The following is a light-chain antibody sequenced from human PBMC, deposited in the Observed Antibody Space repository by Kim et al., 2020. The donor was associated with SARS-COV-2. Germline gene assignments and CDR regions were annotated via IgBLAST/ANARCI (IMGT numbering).Light chain of an antibody. CDR1: QSVPSNY. V-gene: IGKV3-20*01. J-gene: IGKJ4*01. Sequence: EIVLTQSPGTLSLSPEERATLSCRASQSVPSNYLAWYQQKLGQAPRLLISGASNRATDIPDRFSGSGSGTDFTLTITRLEPEDFAVYYCQQYATSPLTFGGGTKVDIK. CDR2: GAS. CDR3: QQYATSPLT.